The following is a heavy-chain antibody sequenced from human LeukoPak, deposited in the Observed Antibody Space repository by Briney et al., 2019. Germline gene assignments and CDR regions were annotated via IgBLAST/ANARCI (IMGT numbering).Heavy chain of an antibody. CDR3: ARCPRQWLVRYYYYMDV. Sequence: SQTLSLTRSVSGGSISSGGYYWNWVRQLPEKGLEWLGYISHSGYSYYTPSLKSRLTISMDTSKNQFSLKLTSVTAADTAVYYCARCPRQWLVRYYYYMDVWGKGTTVTVSS. CDR1: GGSISSGGYY. V-gene: IGHV4-31*03. CDR2: ISHSGYS. D-gene: IGHD6-19*01. J-gene: IGHJ6*03.